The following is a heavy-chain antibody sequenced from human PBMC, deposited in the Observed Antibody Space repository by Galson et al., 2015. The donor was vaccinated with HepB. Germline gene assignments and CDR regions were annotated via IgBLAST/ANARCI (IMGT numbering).Heavy chain of an antibody. CDR1: GFTFSSYP. Sequence: SLRLSCAASGFTFSSYPMHWVRQAPGKGLEWVSLISYDGNNKYYADSVKGRFTISSDQSKNMVYLHVNSLTAEDTAVYYCARDPSGSWYGKARDVWGQGTTVTVS. V-gene: IGHV3-30-3*01. J-gene: IGHJ6*02. D-gene: IGHD6-13*01. CDR2: ISYDGNNK. CDR3: ARDPSGSWYGKARDV.